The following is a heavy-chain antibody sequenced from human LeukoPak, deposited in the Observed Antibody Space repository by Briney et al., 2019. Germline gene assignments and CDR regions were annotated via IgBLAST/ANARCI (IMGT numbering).Heavy chain of an antibody. V-gene: IGHV3-7*04. Sequence: GGSLRLSCAASGFTFSTYWMSCVRQAPGKGLEWVANIKRDGSEKFQVDSVKGRFTISRDNAKNSLYLEMNSLRAEDTAVYYCARGGWDFDWLKGAFDIWGQGTMVTVSS. CDR2: IKRDGSEK. J-gene: IGHJ3*02. CDR3: ARGGWDFDWLKGAFDI. CDR1: GFTFSTYW. D-gene: IGHD3-9*01.